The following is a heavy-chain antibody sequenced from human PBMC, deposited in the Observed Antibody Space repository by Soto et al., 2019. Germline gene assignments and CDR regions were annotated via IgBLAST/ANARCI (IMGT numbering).Heavy chain of an antibody. CDR3: AKGRYGSGSYNYFDY. Sequence: QVQLVESGGGVVQPGRSLRLSCAASGFTFSSYGMHWVRQAPGKGLEWVAVISYDGSNKYYADSVKGRFTISRDNSKNTLYLQMNSLRAEDTAVSYCAKGRYGSGSYNYFDYWGQGTLVTVSS. CDR2: ISYDGSNK. CDR1: GFTFSSYG. J-gene: IGHJ4*02. D-gene: IGHD3-10*01. V-gene: IGHV3-30*18.